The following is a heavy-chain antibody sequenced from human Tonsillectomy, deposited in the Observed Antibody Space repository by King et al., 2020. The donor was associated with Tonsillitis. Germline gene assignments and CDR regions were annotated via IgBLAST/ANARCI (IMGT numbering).Heavy chain of an antibody. J-gene: IGHJ4*02. V-gene: IGHV3-30-3*01. CDR1: GFTFSSNA. CDR2: ISYDGSNK. Sequence: HVQLVESGGGVVQPGRSLRLSCAASGFTFSSNAMHWVRQAPGKGLEWVAVISYDGSNKYYADSVKGRFTISRDNSKNTLYLQMNSLRAEDTAVYYCARVSGSYYVALDYWGQGTLVTVSS. D-gene: IGHD1-26*01. CDR3: ARVSGSYYVALDY.